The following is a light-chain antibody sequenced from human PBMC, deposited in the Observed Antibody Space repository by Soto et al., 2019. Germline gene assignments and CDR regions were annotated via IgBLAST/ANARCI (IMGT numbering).Light chain of an antibody. CDR2: KAS. Sequence: DIQMTQSPSTLSASVGDRVTITCRASQSISSWLAWYQQKPGKAPKLLIYKASSLETGVPSRFSGSVSVTEFTLIISRLQPDDFASYYCQQYGSSSPWTFGQVTKVEIK. CDR3: QQYGSSSPWT. CDR1: QSISSW. J-gene: IGKJ1*01. V-gene: IGKV1-5*03.